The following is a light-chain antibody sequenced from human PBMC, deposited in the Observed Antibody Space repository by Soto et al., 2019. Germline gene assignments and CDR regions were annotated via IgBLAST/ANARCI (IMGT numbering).Light chain of an antibody. Sequence: EIVMTQSPATLSVSPGERATLSCRASQSVSINFAWYQQKPGQAPRLLIYGASTRATGIPARCSGSGSGTEFTPTISSLQSEDFAVYYCQHYNNWPPWTFGQGTKVEIK. J-gene: IGKJ1*01. CDR2: GAS. CDR3: QHYNNWPPWT. V-gene: IGKV3-15*01. CDR1: QSVSIN.